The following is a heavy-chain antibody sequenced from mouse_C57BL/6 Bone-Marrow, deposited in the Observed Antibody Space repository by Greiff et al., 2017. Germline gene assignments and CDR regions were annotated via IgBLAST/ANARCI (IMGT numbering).Heavy chain of an antibody. J-gene: IGHJ3*01. V-gene: IGHV1-52*01. CDR1: GYTFTSYW. CDR2: IDPSDSET. D-gene: IGHD2-3*01. Sequence: VQLQQPGAELVRPGSSVKLSCKASGYTFTSYWMHWVKQRPIQGLEWIGNIDPSDSETHYNQKFKDKATLTVDKSSSTAYMQLSSLTSEDSAVYYCARGGYYSWFAYWGQGTLVTVSA. CDR3: ARGGYYSWFAY.